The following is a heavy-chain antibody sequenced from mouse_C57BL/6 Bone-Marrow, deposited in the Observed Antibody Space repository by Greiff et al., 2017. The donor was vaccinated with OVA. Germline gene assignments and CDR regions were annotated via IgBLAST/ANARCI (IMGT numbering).Heavy chain of an antibody. CDR1: GYTFTSYG. V-gene: IGHV1-81*01. CDR3: ARDGYYDYDGGYAMDY. CDR2: IYPRSGNT. D-gene: IGHD2-4*01. J-gene: IGHJ4*01. Sequence: QVQLQQSGAELARPGASVKLSCKASGYTFTSYGISWVKQRTGQGLEWIGEIYPRSGNTYYNEKFKGKATLTADKSSSTAYMELRSLTSEDSAVYFSARDGYYDYDGGYAMDYWGQGTSVTVSS.